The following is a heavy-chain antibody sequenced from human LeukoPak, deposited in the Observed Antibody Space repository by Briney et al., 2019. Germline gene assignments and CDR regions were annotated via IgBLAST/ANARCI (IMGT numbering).Heavy chain of an antibody. CDR1: GFTFSSYW. J-gene: IGHJ4*02. V-gene: IGHV3-23*01. D-gene: IGHD2-2*01. CDR2: VSGSGDNT. Sequence: PGGSLRLSCAASGFTFSSYWMHWVRQAPGKGLEWVSAVSGSGDNTYYADSVKGRFTISRDNSKNRLYLQMNSLRAEDTAVYYCAKDIVVVPEGQDYWGQGTLVTVSS. CDR3: AKDIVVVPEGQDY.